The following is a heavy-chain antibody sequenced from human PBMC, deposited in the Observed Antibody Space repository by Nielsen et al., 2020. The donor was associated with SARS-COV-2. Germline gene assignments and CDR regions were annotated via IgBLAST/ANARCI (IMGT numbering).Heavy chain of an antibody. Sequence: GSLRLSCTASGFTFDDHDMSWVRQVPGKGLEWIGFTYHSGSTNYNPSLKSRVTISVDRSKNQVSLMLSSVTAADTAVYYCARDVRSGPYVDSWGQGTLVTVSS. V-gene: IGHV4-59*11. CDR3: ARDVRSGPYVDS. CDR1: GFTFDDHD. D-gene: IGHD2-15*01. J-gene: IGHJ4*02. CDR2: TYHSGST.